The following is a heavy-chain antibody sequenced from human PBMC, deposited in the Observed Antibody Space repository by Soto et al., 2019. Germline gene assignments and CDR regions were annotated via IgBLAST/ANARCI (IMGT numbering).Heavy chain of an antibody. CDR1: GYRFTTCW. V-gene: IGHV5-51*01. CDR2: IYHGDSDT. D-gene: IGHD3-10*01. J-gene: IGHJ4*02. Sequence: GGSPKISCNVYGYRFTTCWIGWVSQKPGKGLGWMGVIYHGDSDTRYSPSFQGQVTISXDXXTXTXYXQXXXLKAXDTALVYFARRGVTSMVAFDKWGQVALDRFSS. CDR3: ARRGVTSMVAFDK.